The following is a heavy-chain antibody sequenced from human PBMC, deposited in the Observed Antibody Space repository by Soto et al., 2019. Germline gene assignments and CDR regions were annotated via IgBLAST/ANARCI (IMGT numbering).Heavy chain of an antibody. CDR1: GFTFTSYG. V-gene: IGHV3-30*13. CDR3: VSDRGYGHASVPYS. J-gene: IGHJ4*02. CDR2: ISYDGGLQ. D-gene: IGHD5-18*01. Sequence: QAHLVESGGGVVQPGRSLRLSCAASGFTFTSYGMHWVRQAPGTRLEWVAVISYDGGLQHYADSVKGRFTISRDNSKNRVRLQMNSLRAEDTAVYYCVSDRGYGHASVPYSWGRGTLVSVSS.